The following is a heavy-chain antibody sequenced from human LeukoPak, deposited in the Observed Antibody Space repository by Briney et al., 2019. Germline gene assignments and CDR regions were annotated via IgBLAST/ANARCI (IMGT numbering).Heavy chain of an antibody. CDR3: ARGGYDSSGYYYGVDY. V-gene: IGHV3-33*01. CDR1: GFTFSSYG. CDR2: IWYDGSNK. D-gene: IGHD3-22*01. Sequence: GGSLRLSCAVSGFTFSSYGMYWVRQAPGKGLEWVAVIWYDGSNKYYADSVKGRFTISRDNSKNTLYLQMNSLRAEDTAVYYCARGGYDSSGYYYGVDYWGQGTLVTVSS. J-gene: IGHJ4*02.